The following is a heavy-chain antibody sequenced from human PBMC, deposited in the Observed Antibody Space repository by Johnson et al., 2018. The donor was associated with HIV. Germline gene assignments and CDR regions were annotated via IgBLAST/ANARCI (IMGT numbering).Heavy chain of an antibody. D-gene: IGHD2-2*01. CDR1: GFSFSSYG. J-gene: IGHJ3*02. CDR2: TQYDGSNK. CDR3: AKFHGSSASDAFDI. V-gene: IGHV3-30*02. Sequence: VQLVESGGGVVQPGGSLTLSCAASGFSFSSYGIHLVRQVPGKGLEWVAFTQYDGSNKYYVDSVKGRFTIFRDNSKNTLYLQMNSLRAEDTAVYYCAKFHGSSASDAFDIWGQGTMVTVSS.